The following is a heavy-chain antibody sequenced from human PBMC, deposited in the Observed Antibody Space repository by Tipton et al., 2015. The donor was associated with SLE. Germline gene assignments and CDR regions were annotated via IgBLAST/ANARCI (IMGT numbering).Heavy chain of an antibody. J-gene: IGHJ4*02. V-gene: IGHV1-8*03. CDR3: ATVTWLGTYLGY. D-gene: IGHD3-10*01. Sequence: QSGAEVKKPGASVKVSCKASGYTFTSYDINWVRQATGQGLEWMGWMNPNSGNTGYAQKFQGRVTITRNTSISTAYMELSSLRSDDTAVYYCATVTWLGTYLGYWGQGTLVTVSS. CDR2: MNPNSGNT. CDR1: GYTFTSYD.